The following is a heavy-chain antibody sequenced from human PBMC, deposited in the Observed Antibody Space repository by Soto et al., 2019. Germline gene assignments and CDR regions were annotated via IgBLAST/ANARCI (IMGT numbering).Heavy chain of an antibody. CDR2: TYYRSKWYN. CDR1: GDSVSSNSAA. J-gene: IGHJ6*02. V-gene: IGHV6-1*01. Sequence: SQTLSLTCAISGDSVSSNSAAWNWIRQYPLRGLEWLGRTYYRSKWYNDYAVSVKSRITINPDTSKNQFSLQLNSVTPEDTAVYYCARGGRVGIAAADIYYYGMDVWGQGTRVTVSS. CDR3: ARGGRVGIAAADIYYYGMDV. D-gene: IGHD6-13*01.